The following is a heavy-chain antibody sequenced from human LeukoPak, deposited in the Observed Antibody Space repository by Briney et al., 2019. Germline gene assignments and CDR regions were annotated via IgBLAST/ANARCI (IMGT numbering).Heavy chain of an antibody. Sequence: GGSLRLSCAASGFTFSSYGMHWVRQAPGKGLEWVAFIRYDTINKYYADSVEGRFTISRDDSKNTLYLQMNSLRAEDTAVYYCVKDKATPVTGGYFYYYMDVWGNGTTVTVSS. V-gene: IGHV3-30*02. CDR1: GFTFSSYG. D-gene: IGHD4-11*01. CDR3: VKDKATPVTGGYFYYYMDV. J-gene: IGHJ6*03. CDR2: IRYDTINK.